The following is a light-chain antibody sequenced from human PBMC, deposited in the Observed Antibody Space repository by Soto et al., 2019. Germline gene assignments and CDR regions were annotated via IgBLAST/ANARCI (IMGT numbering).Light chain of an antibody. V-gene: IGKV3-11*01. CDR1: QRVSGY. CDR3: QQYETFSGT. J-gene: IGKJ1*01. Sequence: EIVLTQSPATLSLSPGDGATLSCRASQRVSGYLAWYQQKPGQAPRLLIYDASNRATGIPVRFSGSGSDTDYTLTISSLEPEDFAVYYCQQYETFSGTFGPGTKVEI. CDR2: DAS.